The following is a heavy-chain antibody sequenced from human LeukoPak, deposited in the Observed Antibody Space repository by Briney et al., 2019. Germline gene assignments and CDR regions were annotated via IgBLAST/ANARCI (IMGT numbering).Heavy chain of an antibody. V-gene: IGHV3-23*01. J-gene: IGHJ4*02. Sequence: PGGSLRLSCAASGFTFNIYAMSWVRQAPGKGLEWVSAISGSGGSTYYAGSVKGRSTISRDNSQNTVYLQMNSLRAEDTALYYCAKPIYGDYSFDYWGQGTLVTVSS. CDR1: GFTFNIYA. CDR2: ISGSGGST. D-gene: IGHD4-17*01. CDR3: AKPIYGDYSFDY.